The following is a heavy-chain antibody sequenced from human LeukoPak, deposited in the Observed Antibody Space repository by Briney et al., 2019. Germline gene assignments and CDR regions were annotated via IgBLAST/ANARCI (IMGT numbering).Heavy chain of an antibody. Sequence: GGSLRLSCAASGFTFSRYEMNWVRQAPGKGLEWVSYISRSGDTIYFADSVKGRFTISRNNAKNSLYLQMSSLRAEDTAVYYCARDYASDYWGQGTLVTVSS. CDR1: GFTFSRYE. V-gene: IGHV3-48*03. CDR3: ARDYASDY. J-gene: IGHJ4*02. D-gene: IGHD3-10*01. CDR2: ISRSGDTI.